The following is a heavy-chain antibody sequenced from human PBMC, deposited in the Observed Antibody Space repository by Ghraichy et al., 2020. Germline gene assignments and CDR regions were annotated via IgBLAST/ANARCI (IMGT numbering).Heavy chain of an antibody. CDR1: GFTFSTYD. D-gene: IGHD6-25*01. CDR2: ISSDGSNQ. Sequence: GGSLRLSCAASGFTFSTYDMHWVRQAPGKGLEWVAVISSDGSNQFHAHSVKGRFTISRDNSKNTLYLQMNSLRAEETAVYYCAKDQGLRGGLRYYYAMDVWGQGTTVTVSS. J-gene: IGHJ6*02. CDR3: AKDQGLRGGLRYYYAMDV. V-gene: IGHV3-30*18.